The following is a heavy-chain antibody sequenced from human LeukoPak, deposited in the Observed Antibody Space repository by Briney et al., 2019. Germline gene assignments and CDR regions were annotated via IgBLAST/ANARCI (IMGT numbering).Heavy chain of an antibody. CDR3: PKGCASTSCYTSEY. J-gene: IGHJ4*02. V-gene: IGHV3-23*01. CDR2: ISGSGGST. D-gene: IGHD2-2*02. Sequence: GGSLRLSCAASRFTFSSYAMSWVRQAPGKGLEWVSAISGSGGSTYYADSVKGRFTISRDNSKNTLYLQMNSLRPEDTAVYYCPKGCASTSCYTSEYWGQGTLVTVSS. CDR1: RFTFSSYA.